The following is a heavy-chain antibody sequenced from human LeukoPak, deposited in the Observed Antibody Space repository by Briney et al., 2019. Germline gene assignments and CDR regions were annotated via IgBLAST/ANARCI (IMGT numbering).Heavy chain of an antibody. CDR2: ISSDGSTT. CDR3: GRSYYDSSGWAYYFDH. V-gene: IGHV3-74*01. Sequence: GGSLRLSCAASGFTFSNPWMHWVRQAPGKGLLWVSRISSDGSTTGYTDSVKGRFTISRDNAKNTLNLQMNSLRAEDTAVYYCGRSYYDSSGWAYYFDHWGQGSLVTVSS. D-gene: IGHD3-22*01. CDR1: GFTFSNPW. J-gene: IGHJ4*02.